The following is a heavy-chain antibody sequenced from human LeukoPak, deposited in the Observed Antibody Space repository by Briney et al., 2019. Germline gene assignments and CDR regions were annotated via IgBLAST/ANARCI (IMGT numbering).Heavy chain of an antibody. CDR3: ATYSDSCYKY. J-gene: IGHJ4*02. CDR2: ISTDGTGT. Sequence: GGSLRLSCAASGFIFSDYAMHWVRQAPGKGLEYVSAISTDGTGTYYAASVRGRFTISRDNSKNTLYLQKGSLRVEDMAVYYCATYSDSCYKYWGQGTLVTVSA. CDR1: GFIFSDYA. V-gene: IGHV3-64*02. D-gene: IGHD2-15*01.